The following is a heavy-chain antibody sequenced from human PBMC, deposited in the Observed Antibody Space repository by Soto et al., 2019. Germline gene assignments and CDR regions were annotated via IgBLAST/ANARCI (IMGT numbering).Heavy chain of an antibody. CDR2: IIPIFGTA. V-gene: IGHV1-69*13. J-gene: IGHJ5*02. Sequence: ASVKVSCKASGGTFSSYAISWVRQAPGQGLEWMGGIIPIFGTANYAQKFQGRVTITADESTSTAYMELSSLRSEDTAVYYCARDADYYDSSGYYRKKYNWFDPWGQGTLVTVSS. CDR3: ARDADYYDSSGYYRKKYNWFDP. D-gene: IGHD3-22*01. CDR1: GGTFSSYA.